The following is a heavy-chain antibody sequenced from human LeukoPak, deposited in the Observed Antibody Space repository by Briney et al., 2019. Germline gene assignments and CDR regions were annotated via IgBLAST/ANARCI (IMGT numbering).Heavy chain of an antibody. J-gene: IGHJ3*02. V-gene: IGHV4-59*01. CDR3: ATAWYYGILTGYSDDAFDI. CDR1: GGSISSYY. D-gene: IGHD3-9*01. CDR2: IYYSGST. Sequence: PSETLSLTCTVSGGSISSYYWSWIRQPPGKGLEWIGYIYYSGSTNYNPSLKSRVTISVDTSKNQFSLKLSSVTAADTAVYYCATAWYYGILTGYSDDAFDIWGQGTMVTVSS.